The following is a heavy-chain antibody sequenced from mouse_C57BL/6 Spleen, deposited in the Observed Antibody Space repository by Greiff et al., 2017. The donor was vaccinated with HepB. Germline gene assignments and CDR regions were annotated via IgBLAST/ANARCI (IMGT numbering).Heavy chain of an antibody. J-gene: IGHJ2*01. V-gene: IGHV5-4*01. CDR2: ISDGGSYT. CDR3: ARGEGYFDY. Sequence: DVHLVESGGGLVKPGGSLKLSCAASGFTFSSYAMSWVRQTPEKRLEWVATISDGGSYTYYPDNVKGRFTISRDNAKNNLYLQMSHLKSEDTAMYYCARGEGYFDYWGQGTTLTVSS. CDR1: GFTFSSYA.